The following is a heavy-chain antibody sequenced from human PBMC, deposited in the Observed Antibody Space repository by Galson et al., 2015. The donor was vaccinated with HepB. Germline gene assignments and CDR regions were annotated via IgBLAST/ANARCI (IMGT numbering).Heavy chain of an antibody. CDR2: ISYDGSNK. CDR3: ARDRRRGPLQYYYYYGMDV. Sequence: LRLSCAASGFTFSSYAMHWVRQAPGKGLEWVAVISYDGSNKYYADSVKGRFTISRDNSKNTLYLQMNSLRAEDTAVYYCARDRRRGPLQYYYYYGMDVWGQGTTVTVSS. V-gene: IGHV3-30-3*01. J-gene: IGHJ6*02. CDR1: GFTFSSYA. D-gene: IGHD4-11*01.